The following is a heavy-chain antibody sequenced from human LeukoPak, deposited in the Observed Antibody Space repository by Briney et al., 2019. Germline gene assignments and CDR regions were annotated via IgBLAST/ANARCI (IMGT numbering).Heavy chain of an antibody. CDR1: GYKFTSYW. D-gene: IGHD5-18*01. J-gene: IGHJ5*02. CDR3: ARVLGYSYGWNH. CDR2: IDPSDSYT. V-gene: IGHV5-10-1*01. Sequence: HGESLKISCKCSGYKFTSYWINWVRQMPGKGLEWMGRIDPSDSYTMYSPSFQGHVTISADKSISTAYLQWSSLKASDSAMYYCARVLGYSYGWNHWGQGTLVTVSS.